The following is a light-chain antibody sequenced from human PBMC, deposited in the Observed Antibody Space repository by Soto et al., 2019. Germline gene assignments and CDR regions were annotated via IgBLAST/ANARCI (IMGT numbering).Light chain of an antibody. J-gene: IGKJ1*01. CDR3: QQRYNWPWT. CDR1: QSIINF. V-gene: IGKV3-11*01. Sequence: EIVLTQSPGTLSLSPGEIASLYFRASQSIINFLAFYQQTPGQAPRHLIYDASNSGSGIPPRFSCSVSGTDFTLAISGLEPEDLAVYYCQQRYNWPWTFGQGTKVDIK. CDR2: DAS.